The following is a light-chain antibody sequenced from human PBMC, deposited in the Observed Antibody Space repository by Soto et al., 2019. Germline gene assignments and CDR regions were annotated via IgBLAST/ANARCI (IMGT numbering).Light chain of an antibody. V-gene: IGKV1-39*01. CDR2: FAS. Sequence: DIEMTQSPSSLSASLGDRVTITCRASQSINKYLNWYQQRSGQAPKLLIYFASTLQREVPLRFSGDGSGTAFTLTITNLQPEDIGTYYCQQGYSFPLTFGGGTEVEI. CDR3: QQGYSFPLT. J-gene: IGKJ4*01. CDR1: QSINKY.